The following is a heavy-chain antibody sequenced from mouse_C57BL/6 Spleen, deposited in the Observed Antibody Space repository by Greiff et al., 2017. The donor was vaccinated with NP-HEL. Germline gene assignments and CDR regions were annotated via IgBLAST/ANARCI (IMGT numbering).Heavy chain of an antibody. CDR1: GFTFSDYG. V-gene: IGHV5-17*01. Sequence: EVQVVESGGGLVKPGGSLKLSCAASGFTFSDYGMHWVRQAPEKGLEWVAYISSGSSTIYYADTVKGRFTISRDNAKNTLFLQMTSLRSEDTAMYYCARDYGSSYEDWFAYWGQGTLVTVSA. CDR2: ISSGSSTI. J-gene: IGHJ3*01. D-gene: IGHD1-1*01. CDR3: ARDYGSSYEDWFAY.